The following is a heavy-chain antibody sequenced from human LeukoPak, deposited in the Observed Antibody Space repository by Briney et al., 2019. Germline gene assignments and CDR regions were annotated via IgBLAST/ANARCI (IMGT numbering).Heavy chain of an antibody. CDR1: GGSISSYY. J-gene: IGHJ4*02. CDR3: ARGQVLRFLLDPYFDY. Sequence: SETLSLTCTVSGGSISSYYWSWIRQPPGKGLEWIGYIYYSGSTNYNPSLKSRVTISVDTSKNQFSLKLSSVTAADTAVYYCARGQVLRFLLDPYFDYWGQGTLVTVSS. CDR2: IYYSGST. D-gene: IGHD3-3*01. V-gene: IGHV4-59*08.